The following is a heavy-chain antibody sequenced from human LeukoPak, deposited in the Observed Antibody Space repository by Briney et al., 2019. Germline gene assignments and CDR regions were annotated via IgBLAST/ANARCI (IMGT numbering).Heavy chain of an antibody. CDR3: ARDADSSGWTSPYYFDY. J-gene: IGHJ4*02. Sequence: SVKVSCKASGGTFSSYAISWVRQAPGQGLEWMGGIIPIFGTANYAQKFQGRVTITADKSTSTAYMELSSLRSEDTAVYYCARDADSSGWTSPYYFDYWGQGTLVTVSS. CDR1: GGTFSSYA. V-gene: IGHV1-69*06. D-gene: IGHD6-19*01. CDR2: IIPIFGTA.